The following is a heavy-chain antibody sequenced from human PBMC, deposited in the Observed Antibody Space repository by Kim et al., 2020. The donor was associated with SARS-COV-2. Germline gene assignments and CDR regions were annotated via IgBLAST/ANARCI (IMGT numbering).Heavy chain of an antibody. Sequence: SETLSLTCTVSGGSIGSSSYYWSWIRQHPGKGPEWIGYIHYSGNTHYTPSLRSRVTISIDRSKNQFSLKLSSVTAADTAVYYCARDWAGSTAYYGLDVWGRGTTVTVSS. CDR2: IHYSGNT. CDR3: ARDWAGSTAYYGLDV. D-gene: IGHD1-7*01. CDR1: GGSIGSSSYY. V-gene: IGHV4-31*03. J-gene: IGHJ6*02.